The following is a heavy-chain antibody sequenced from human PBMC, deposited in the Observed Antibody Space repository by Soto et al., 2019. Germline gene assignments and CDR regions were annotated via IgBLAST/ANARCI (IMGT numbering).Heavy chain of an antibody. Sequence: QVQLVESGGGVVQPGRSLRLSCTASGFTFSNYGMHWVRQAPGKGLKWVAVISYDGSNKYYADSVKGRFTISRDNSKNTLYLQMNSLTAEDTAVHYCARGRDYLGGDFDYWGQGTLVTVSS. V-gene: IGHV3-30-3*01. CDR1: GFTFSNYG. CDR2: ISYDGSNK. J-gene: IGHJ4*02. CDR3: ARGRDYLGGDFDY. D-gene: IGHD3-16*01.